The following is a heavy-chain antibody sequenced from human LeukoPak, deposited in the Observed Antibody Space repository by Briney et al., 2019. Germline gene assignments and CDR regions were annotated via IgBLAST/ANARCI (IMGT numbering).Heavy chain of an antibody. V-gene: IGHV4-59*01. D-gene: IGHD5-24*01. CDR3: AISGARIDGYKVDY. J-gene: IGHJ4*02. Sequence: SETLSLTCTLSGGSISSYTWSWIRQPPGKGLEWIGYIFYTGNTNYNPSYNTNYNPSLKSRVTISGDTSKKQFSLTLSSVTAADRAVYYVAISGARIDGYKVDYWGQGTLVTVSS. CDR2: IFYTGNTNYNPSYNT. CDR1: GGSISSYT.